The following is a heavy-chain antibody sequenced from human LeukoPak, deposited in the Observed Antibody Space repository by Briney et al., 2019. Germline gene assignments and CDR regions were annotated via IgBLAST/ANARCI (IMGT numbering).Heavy chain of an antibody. V-gene: IGHV3-21*01. J-gene: IGHJ4*02. CDR2: ISSSSYI. CDR1: GFTFSSYS. D-gene: IGHD4-17*01. Sequence: GGSLRLSCAASGFTFSSYSMNWVRQAPGKGLEWVSSISSSSYIYYADSVKGRFTISRDNAKNSLYLQMNSLRAEDTAVYYCARDGGDYGLDYWGQGTLVTVSS. CDR3: ARDGGDYGLDY.